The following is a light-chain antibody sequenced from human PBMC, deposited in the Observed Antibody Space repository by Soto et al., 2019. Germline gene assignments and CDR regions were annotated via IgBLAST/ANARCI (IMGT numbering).Light chain of an antibody. Sequence: QSVLTQPPSVSAAPGQKVIITCSGRTSNIRNNFVSWYQQLPGTAPTLLIYDNDKRPSGTPDRFSGSKSGTSATLGISGLQTGDEAEYYCGAWDSSLSAVIFGGGTKLTVL. CDR1: TSNIRNNF. V-gene: IGLV1-51*01. CDR2: DND. J-gene: IGLJ2*01. CDR3: GAWDSSLSAVI.